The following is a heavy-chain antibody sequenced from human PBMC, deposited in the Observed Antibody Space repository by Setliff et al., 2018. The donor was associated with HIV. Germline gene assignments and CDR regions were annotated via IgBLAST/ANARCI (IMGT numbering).Heavy chain of an antibody. Sequence: ASVKVSCKASGYTFTRHYLHWVRLAPGQGLEWMGWINPNSGDTNYAQKFQGRVTMTSDTYINAAYMELRSLRSDDSAVYYCARSFGLSTSGKYYYYSGMDIWGQGTTVTVSS. V-gene: IGHV1-2*02. CDR1: GYTFTRHY. CDR3: ARSFGLSTSGKYYYYSGMDI. D-gene: IGHD3-10*01. CDR2: INPNSGDT. J-gene: IGHJ6*02.